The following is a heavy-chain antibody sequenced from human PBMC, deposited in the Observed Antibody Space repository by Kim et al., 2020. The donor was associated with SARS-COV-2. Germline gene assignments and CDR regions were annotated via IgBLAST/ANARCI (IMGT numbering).Heavy chain of an antibody. J-gene: IGHJ6*02. D-gene: IGHD3-10*01. CDR2: MNPNSGNT. V-gene: IGHV1-8*01. CDR1: GYTFTSYD. CDR3: ARGYGIDYYGSYYYGMDV. Sequence: ASVKVSCKASGYTFTSYDINWVRQATGQGLEWMGWMNPNSGNTGYAQKFQGRVTMTRNTSISTAYMELSSLRSEDTAVYYCARGYGIDYYGSYYYGMDVWGQGTTVTVSS.